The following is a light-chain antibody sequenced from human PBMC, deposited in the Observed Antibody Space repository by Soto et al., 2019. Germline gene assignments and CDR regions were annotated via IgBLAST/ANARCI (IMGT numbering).Light chain of an antibody. CDR1: QSVSSY. Sequence: MVVTPSLATMSLSAGARATLSCSASQSVSSYLAWYQQKPGQAPRLLIYDASNRATGIPARFSGSGSGTEFILTISSLQSEDFGVYYCQQYNNWPPITFGQGTRLEIK. CDR2: DAS. J-gene: IGKJ5*01. CDR3: QQYNNWPPIT. V-gene: IGKV3D-15*01.